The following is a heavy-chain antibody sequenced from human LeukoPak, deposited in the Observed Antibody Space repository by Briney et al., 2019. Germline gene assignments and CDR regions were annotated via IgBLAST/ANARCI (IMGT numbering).Heavy chain of an antibody. V-gene: IGHV4-59*08. CDR3: ASEVVVPAPPRVHY. Sequence: SETLSLTCTVSGGSISSYYWSWIRQPPRKGLEWIASIYYSGSTYYNPSLKSRVTISVDTSKNQFSLKLSSVTAADTAVYYCASEVVVPAPPRVHYWGQGTLVTVSS. J-gene: IGHJ4*02. D-gene: IGHD2-2*01. CDR2: IYYSGST. CDR1: GGSISSYY.